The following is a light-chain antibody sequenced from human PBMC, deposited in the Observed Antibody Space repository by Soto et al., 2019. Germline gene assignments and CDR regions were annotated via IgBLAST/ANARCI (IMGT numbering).Light chain of an antibody. V-gene: IGKV1-5*01. CDR3: QQYDKYST. CDR1: QTIISW. CDR2: DAS. J-gene: IGKJ1*01. Sequence: DIQMTQSPSTLSGSVGDRVTITCRASQTIISWLAWYQQKPGKAPNLLIYDASTLQGGVPSRFSGSGSGTEFTLTVTSLQPEDFATYFCQQYDKYSTFGHGTKVDIK.